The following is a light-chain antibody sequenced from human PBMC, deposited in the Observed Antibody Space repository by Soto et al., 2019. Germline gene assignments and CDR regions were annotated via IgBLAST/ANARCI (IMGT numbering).Light chain of an antibody. CDR2: EVT. CDR3: SSFTGTNNLYV. J-gene: IGLJ1*01. Sequence: QSALTQPPSASGSPGQSVTISCTGTSSDIGGYNYVSWYQQHPGKAPKLMIYEVTKRPSGVXXXXXXXXXXXTXSLTVSGLQSEDEADYYCSSFTGTNNLYVFGTGTKVTVL. CDR1: SSDIGGYNY. V-gene: IGLV2-8*01.